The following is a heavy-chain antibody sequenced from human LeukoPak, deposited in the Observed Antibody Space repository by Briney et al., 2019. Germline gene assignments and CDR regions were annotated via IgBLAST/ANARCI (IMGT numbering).Heavy chain of an antibody. CDR3: ARDVPYDESGYQFDY. D-gene: IGHD5-18*01. J-gene: IGHJ4*02. V-gene: IGHV1-2*02. CDR2: INPNSGGT. Sequence: GASVKVSCKASGYTFTGYYMHWVRQAPGQGLEWMGWINPNSGGTNYAQKFQGRVTMTRDTSISTAYMELSRLRSDDTAVYYCARDVPYDESGYQFDYWGQGTLVTVSS. CDR1: GYTFTGYY.